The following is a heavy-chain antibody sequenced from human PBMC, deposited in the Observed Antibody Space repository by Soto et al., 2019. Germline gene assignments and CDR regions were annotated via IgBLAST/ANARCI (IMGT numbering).Heavy chain of an antibody. J-gene: IGHJ4*02. CDR2: INPNSGGT. CDR3: ARGGVVIKYYFDY. CDR1: GYTFTGYY. V-gene: IGHV1-2*02. Sequence: ASVKVSCKASGYTFTGYYMHWVRQAPGQGLEWMGWINPNSGGTNYAQKFQGRVTMTRDTSISTAYMELSRLRSDDTAVYYCARGGVVIKYYFDYWAQETMVSVSS. D-gene: IGHD3-3*01.